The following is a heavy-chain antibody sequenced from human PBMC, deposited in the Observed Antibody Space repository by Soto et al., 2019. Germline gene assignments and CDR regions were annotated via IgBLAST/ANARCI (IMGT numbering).Heavy chain of an antibody. Sequence: PGESLKISCKGSGCSFTSYWISWVRQMPGKGLEWMGRIDPSDSYTNYSPSFQGHVTISADKSISTAYLQWSSLKASDTAMYYCARHLAAAGSFDYWGQGTLVTVSS. V-gene: IGHV5-10-1*01. D-gene: IGHD6-13*01. CDR2: IDPSDSYT. CDR3: ARHLAAAGSFDY. J-gene: IGHJ4*02. CDR1: GCSFTSYW.